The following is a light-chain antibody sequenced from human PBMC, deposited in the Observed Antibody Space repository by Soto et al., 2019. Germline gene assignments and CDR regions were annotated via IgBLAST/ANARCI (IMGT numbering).Light chain of an antibody. CDR2: DAA. J-gene: IGKJ3*01. CDR3: QQYDNLPLT. V-gene: IGKV1-33*01. Sequence: DLQMTQSPSSLSASVGDRVTITCQASQDISNYLNWYQQKPGIAPKVLISDAANLEAGVPPRFSGSGSGTEFTLTISGLQPEDFATYFCQQYDNLPLTFGPGTQVEIK. CDR1: QDISNY.